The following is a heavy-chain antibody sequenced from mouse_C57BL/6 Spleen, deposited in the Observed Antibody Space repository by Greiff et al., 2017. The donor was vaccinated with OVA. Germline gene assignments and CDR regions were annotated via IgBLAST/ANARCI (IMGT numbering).Heavy chain of an antibody. D-gene: IGHD4-1*01. Sequence: EVQLQESGGDLVKPGGSLKLSCAASGFTFSSYGMSWVRQTPDKRLEWVATISSGGSYTYYPDSVKGRFTISRDNAKNTLYLQMSSLKSEDTAMYYCARQELGRVDYWGQGTTLTVSS. CDR3: ARQELGRVDY. CDR1: GFTFSSYG. CDR2: ISSGGSYT. V-gene: IGHV5-6*01. J-gene: IGHJ2*01.